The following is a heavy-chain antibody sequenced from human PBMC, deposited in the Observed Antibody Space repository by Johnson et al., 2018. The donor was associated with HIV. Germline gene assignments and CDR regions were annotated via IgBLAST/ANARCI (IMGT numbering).Heavy chain of an antibody. CDR1: GFTFSSYV. D-gene: IGHD1-26*01. Sequence: LVESGGGVVQPGKSLRLSCAASGFTFSSYVMHWVRQAPGKGLEWFSGISWTSGSIGYADSVKGRFTISRDNAKNSLYLQMNSLRAEDTAVYYCARDGGSTRGDAFDIWGQGTMVTVSS. J-gene: IGHJ3*02. V-gene: IGHV3-9*01. CDR3: ARDGGSTRGDAFDI. CDR2: ISWTSGSI.